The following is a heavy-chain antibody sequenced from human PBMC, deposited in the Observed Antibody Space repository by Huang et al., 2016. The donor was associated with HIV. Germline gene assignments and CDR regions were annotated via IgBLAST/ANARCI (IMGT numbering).Heavy chain of an antibody. CDR2: VNPSGGGA. J-gene: IGHJ5*01. D-gene: IGHD6-13*01. CDR3: AREGITPSGTEVSGFDF. CDR1: GFSILIYY. V-gene: IGHV1-46*03. Sequence: QVQLVQSGAEVKKPGASVTISCKASGFSILIYYIHWVRQAPGQGLEWLGIVNPSGGGADYAKNFKGRGTMTRETSTRTLYMELSSLRSEDTAVYYCAREGITPSGTEVSGFDFWGQGTPVSVSS.